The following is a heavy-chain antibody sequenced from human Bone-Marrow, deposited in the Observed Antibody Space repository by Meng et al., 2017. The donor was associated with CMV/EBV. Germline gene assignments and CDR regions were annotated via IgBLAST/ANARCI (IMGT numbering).Heavy chain of an antibody. V-gene: IGHV1-2*02. CDR2: INPNSGGT. J-gene: IGHJ5*01. Sequence: ASVKVSCKASGYTFTGYYMHWVRQAPGQGLEWMGWINPNSGGTNYAQKFQGRVTMTRDTSISTAYMELSRPRSEDTAVYYCARSRPVQLPRRWFAPWGQGTLVTGAS. D-gene: IGHD2-2*01. CDR1: GYTFTGYY. CDR3: ARSRPVQLPRRWFAP.